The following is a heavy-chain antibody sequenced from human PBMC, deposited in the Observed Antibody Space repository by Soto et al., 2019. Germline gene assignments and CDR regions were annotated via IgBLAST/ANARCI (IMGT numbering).Heavy chain of an antibody. CDR2: INAYNGNT. J-gene: IGHJ6*02. V-gene: IGHV1-18*01. CDR1: GYSFTRYG. Sequence: QVQLVQSGAEVKNPGASVKVSCKASGYSFTRYGIGWARQAPGQGLEWMGWINAYNGNTNYAQNLQGRLTLTTDTYTTTAYMELRSLRSNDTAIYYCAMVDVYVTPSPQDVWGQGTTGTVSS. CDR3: AMVDVYVTPSPQDV. D-gene: IGHD3-16*01.